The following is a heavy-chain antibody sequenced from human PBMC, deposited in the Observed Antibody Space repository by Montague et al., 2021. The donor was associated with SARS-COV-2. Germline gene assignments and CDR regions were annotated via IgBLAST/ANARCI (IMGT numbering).Heavy chain of an antibody. Sequence: SLRLSCAASGFTFDDCAMHWVRQAPGKGLEWVSCISWNSGSVGYADSVKGRFTISRDNAKHSLYLQMNSLRAEDTAVYYCAKWTTITFGSGSHPYGMDVWGQGTTVTVSS. CDR1: GFTFDDCA. V-gene: IGHV3-9*01. CDR3: AKWTTITFGSGSHPYGMDV. CDR2: ISWNSGSV. D-gene: IGHD3-10*01. J-gene: IGHJ6*02.